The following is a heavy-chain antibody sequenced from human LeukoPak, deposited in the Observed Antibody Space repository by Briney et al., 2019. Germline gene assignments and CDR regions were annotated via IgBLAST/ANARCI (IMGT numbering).Heavy chain of an antibody. J-gene: IGHJ4*02. CDR2: AYYRSKWLF. V-gene: IGHV6-1*01. CDR1: GDSVSFNSDV. CDR3: ARQGRGYGGNSDY. Sequence: SQTLSLTCAISGDSVSFNSDVWNWIRQSPSRGLEWLGRAYYRSKWLFDYAVSVKSRLTITPDTRKNQFSLQLNSVTAADTAVYYCARQGRGYGGNSDYWGQGTLVTVSS. D-gene: IGHD4-23*01.